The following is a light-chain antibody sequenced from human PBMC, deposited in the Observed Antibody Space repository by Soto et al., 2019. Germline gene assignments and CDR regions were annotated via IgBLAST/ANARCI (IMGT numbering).Light chain of an antibody. CDR1: SSDVGYYNY. CDR2: DVN. J-gene: IGLJ1*01. V-gene: IGLV2-14*01. CDR3: SSYTSSSTYV. Sequence: QSVLTQPASVSGSPGQSIAISCTGTSSDVGYYNYVSWYQQHPGKAPNVMIYDVNNRPSGVPGRFSGSKSGNTASLTISGLQAEDEADYYCSSYTSSSTYVFGTGTKVTV.